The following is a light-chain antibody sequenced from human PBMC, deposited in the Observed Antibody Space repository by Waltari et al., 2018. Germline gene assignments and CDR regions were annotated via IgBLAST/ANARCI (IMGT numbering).Light chain of an antibody. J-gene: IGLJ1*01. Sequence: QSKLTQPPSVSGAPGQTVTISCTGAYSNIGSRDVNWYLQLPGAAPRCLICRSDIRTSGVPDRFSGSKSGTAAALAISGLEAEDEADYYCQSYDISLNGYVFGTGTRVTVL. V-gene: IGLV1-40*01. CDR2: RSD. CDR3: QSYDISLNGYV. CDR1: YSNIGSRD.